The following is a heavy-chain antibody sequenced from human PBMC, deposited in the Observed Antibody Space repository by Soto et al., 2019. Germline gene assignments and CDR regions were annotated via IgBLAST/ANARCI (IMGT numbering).Heavy chain of an antibody. CDR2: ISAYNGNT. CDR3: ARDNRGYSYGYDAFDI. Sequence: ASVKVSCKASGYNFTSYGISWVRQAPGQGLEWMGWISAYNGNTNYAQKLQGRVTMTTDTSTSTAYMELRSLRSDDTAVYYCARDNRGYSYGYDAFDIWGQGTMVTVSS. D-gene: IGHD5-18*01. CDR1: GYNFTSYG. J-gene: IGHJ3*02. V-gene: IGHV1-18*01.